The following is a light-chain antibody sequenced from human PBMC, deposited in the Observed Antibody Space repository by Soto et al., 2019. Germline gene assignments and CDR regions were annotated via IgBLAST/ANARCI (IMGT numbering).Light chain of an antibody. V-gene: IGKV3-15*01. J-gene: IGKJ1*01. Sequence: EIVLTQSPGTLSLSPGERASLSCRASQSISSNLAWYQKRPGQAPRLLIQAASTRATGIPARFSGSGSGTEFTLTISSLQSEDFAVYYCQQYNNWPWTFGQGTKVEIK. CDR3: QQYNNWPWT. CDR1: QSISSN. CDR2: AAS.